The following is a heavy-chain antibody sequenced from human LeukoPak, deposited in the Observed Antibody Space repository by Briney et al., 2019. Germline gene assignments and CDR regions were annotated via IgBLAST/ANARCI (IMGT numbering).Heavy chain of an antibody. CDR1: GGTFSIYA. CDR3: ARVGDSGSYYEDAFDI. Sequence: SVKVSCKASGGTFSIYAISWVRQAPGQGLEWMGGIIPIFGTANYAQKFQGRVTITADESTSTAYMELSSLRSEDTAVYYCARVGDSGSYYEDAFDIWGQGTMVTVSS. CDR2: IIPIFGTA. D-gene: IGHD1-26*01. J-gene: IGHJ3*02. V-gene: IGHV1-69*13.